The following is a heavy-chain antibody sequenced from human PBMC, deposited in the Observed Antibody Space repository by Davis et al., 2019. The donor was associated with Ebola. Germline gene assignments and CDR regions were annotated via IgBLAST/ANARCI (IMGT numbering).Heavy chain of an antibody. CDR3: ARGYCSGGSCYAAVSS. J-gene: IGHJ4*02. D-gene: IGHD2-15*01. CDR2: ISFDGSNT. V-gene: IGHV3-74*01. Sequence: GESLKISCAVSGFTFSGFWMSWVRQAPGKGLVWVSRISFDGSNTDYADSVKGRFTISRDNTRDTLYLQMNSLRAEDAALYYCARGYCSGGSCYAAVSSWGQGTLVTVSS. CDR1: GFTFSGFW.